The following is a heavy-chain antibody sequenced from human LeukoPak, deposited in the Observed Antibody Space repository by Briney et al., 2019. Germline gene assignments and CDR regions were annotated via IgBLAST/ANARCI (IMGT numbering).Heavy chain of an antibody. D-gene: IGHD3-10*01. J-gene: IGHJ4*02. CDR1: GGTFSSYA. CDR3: ATLWFGELLIDY. V-gene: IGHV5-10-1*01. CDR2: IDPSDSYT. Sequence: KVSCKASGGTFSSYAISWVRQMPGKGLEWMGRIDPSDSYTNYSPSFQGHVTISADKSISTAYLQWSSLKASDTAMYYCATLWFGELLIDYRGQGTLVTVSS.